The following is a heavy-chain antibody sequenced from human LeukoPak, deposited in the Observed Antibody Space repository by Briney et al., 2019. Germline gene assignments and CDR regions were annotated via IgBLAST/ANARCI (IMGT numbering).Heavy chain of an antibody. Sequence: ASVKVSCKASGYTFTSYGISWVRQAPGQGLEWMGWISAYNGNTNYAQKLQGRVTMTTDTSTSTAYMELRSLRSDDTAVYYCAIPLGYCGITSCLTANYYTLDVWGHGTTVTVSS. D-gene: IGHD2-2*03. CDR1: GYTFTSYG. V-gene: IGHV1-18*01. J-gene: IGHJ6*02. CDR3: AIPLGYCGITSCLTANYYTLDV. CDR2: ISAYNGNT.